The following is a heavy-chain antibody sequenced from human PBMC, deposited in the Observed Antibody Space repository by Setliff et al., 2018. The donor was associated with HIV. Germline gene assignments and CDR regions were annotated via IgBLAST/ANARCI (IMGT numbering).Heavy chain of an antibody. CDR1: GFTFTNYE. CDR3: ASPAYSSGWYGH. CDR2: ISSTGSTI. J-gene: IGHJ5*02. D-gene: IGHD3-22*01. V-gene: IGHV3-48*03. Sequence: GGSLSLSCAASGFTFTNYEMNWLRQAPGKGLEWVSYISSTGSTIDYSDSVKGRFTIARDNDESSLYLQMNSLRAEDTAVYYCASPAYSSGWYGHWGQGTLVTVSS.